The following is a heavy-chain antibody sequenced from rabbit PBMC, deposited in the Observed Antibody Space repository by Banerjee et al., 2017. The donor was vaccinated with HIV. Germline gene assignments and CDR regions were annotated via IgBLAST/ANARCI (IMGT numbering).Heavy chain of an antibody. V-gene: IGHV1S43*01. D-gene: IGHD1-1*01. CDR3: VRGASESGYYSL. J-gene: IGHJ6*01. CDR2: IDLLFGTT. CDR1: GVSFSGDSY. Sequence: QEQLVESGGDLVKPGASLTLTCIASGVSFSGDSYMCWVRQAPGKGLEWIGYIDLLFGTTYYASWVNGRFTISSHNAQNTLYLQLHSLTAADTATYFCVRGASESGYYSLWGPGTLVTV.